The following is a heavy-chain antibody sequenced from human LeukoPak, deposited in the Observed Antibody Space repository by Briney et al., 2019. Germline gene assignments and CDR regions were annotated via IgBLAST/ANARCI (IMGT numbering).Heavy chain of an antibody. V-gene: IGHV1-8*01. CDR2: MNPNSGNT. CDR3: ARGPRTTVVTPSYYYYYMDI. CDR1: GYTFTSYD. Sequence: ASVKVSCKASGYTFTSYDINWVRQATGQGLEWMGWMNPNSGNTGYAQKFQGRVTITRNTSISTAYMELSSLRSGDTAVYYCARGPRTTVVTPSYYYYYMDIWGKGTTVTVSS. D-gene: IGHD4-23*01. J-gene: IGHJ6*03.